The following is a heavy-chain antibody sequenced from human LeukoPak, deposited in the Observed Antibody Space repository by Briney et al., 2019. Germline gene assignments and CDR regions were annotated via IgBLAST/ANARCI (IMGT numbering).Heavy chain of an antibody. V-gene: IGHV3-23*01. D-gene: IGHD6-13*01. CDR3: AKDLRGIAAAVAFDY. CDR1: GFTFSSYA. CDR2: TSSSGGST. J-gene: IGHJ4*02. Sequence: SMRLSSPASGFTFSSYAISWVRQAPGKGLECVSATSSSGGSTYYTDSVNGRFTISRDNSKNTLYLRMNSLRAEDTAVYYCAKDLRGIAAAVAFDYWGQGTLVTVSS.